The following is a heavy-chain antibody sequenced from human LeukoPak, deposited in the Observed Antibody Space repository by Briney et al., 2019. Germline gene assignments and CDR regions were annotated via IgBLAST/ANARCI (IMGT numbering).Heavy chain of an antibody. J-gene: IGHJ2*01. CDR2: ISSSSSYI. CDR3: ARVPHIVAQGGWCFDL. Sequence: GGSLRLSCAASGFTFSSYSMNWVRQAPGKGLEWVSSISSSSSYIYYADSVKGRFTISRDNAKNSLYLQMNSLRAEDTAVYYCARVPHIVAQGGWCFDLWGRGTLVTVSS. CDR1: GFTFSSYS. V-gene: IGHV3-21*01. D-gene: IGHD5-12*01.